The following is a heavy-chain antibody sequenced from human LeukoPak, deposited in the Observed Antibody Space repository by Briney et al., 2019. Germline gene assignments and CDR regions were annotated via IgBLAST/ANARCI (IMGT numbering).Heavy chain of an antibody. J-gene: IGHJ4*02. Sequence: EASVKVSCKASGYTFTGYYMHWVRQAPGQGLEWMGWINPNSGGTNYAQKFQGRVTMTRDTSISTAYMELSRLRSDDTAVYYCATDRSYSRRQENGQYYFDYWGQGTLVTVSS. D-gene: IGHD6-13*01. CDR2: INPNSGGT. CDR3: ATDRSYSRRQENGQYYFDY. CDR1: GYTFTGYY. V-gene: IGHV1-2*02.